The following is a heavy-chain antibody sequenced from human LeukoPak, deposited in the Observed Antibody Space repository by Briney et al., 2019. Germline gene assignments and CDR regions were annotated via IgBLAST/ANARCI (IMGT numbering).Heavy chain of an antibody. CDR3: AKHRMARRVIMDYYFDD. D-gene: IGHD3-10*01. V-gene: IGHV3-23*01. J-gene: IGHJ4*02. CDR1: GLDFSTYA. Sequence: GWSLRLSCGASGLDFSTYAMSWVWQGPLKGLEWVSAIGVSGGSTDYADSVKGRFIISRDNSKNAVNLQMNSLRAEDSAVYYCAKHRMARRVIMDYYFDDWGQGTLVTVSS. CDR2: IGVSGGST.